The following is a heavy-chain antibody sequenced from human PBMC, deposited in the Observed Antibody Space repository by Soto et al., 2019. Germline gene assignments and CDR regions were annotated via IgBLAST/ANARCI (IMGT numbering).Heavy chain of an antibody. Sequence: QVQLQESGPRLVKPSETLSLTCSVSGGSISSYYWSWIRQPPGKGLEWIGYIYYTGSTNYNPSLKSRVTISVDTSKIQFSLNLSSLTAADTAVYYCARDGEVASNLHWVDLWGQGTLVTVSS. J-gene: IGHJ5*02. CDR1: GGSISSYY. CDR3: ARDGEVASNLHWVDL. CDR2: IYYTGST. V-gene: IGHV4-59*01. D-gene: IGHD5-12*01.